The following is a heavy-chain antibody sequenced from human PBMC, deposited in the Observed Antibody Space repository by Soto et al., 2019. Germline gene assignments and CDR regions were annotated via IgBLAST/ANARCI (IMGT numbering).Heavy chain of an antibody. Sequence: LSLTCSVSGGSVRSGNYYWSWIRQPPQKGLEWIGYIYFSGSANYNPSLQSRVTISVNTSKDQFSLKLTSVTAADTAVYYCARARLYCSGDSCWPSGFDPWGQGTLVTVSS. V-gene: IGHV4-61*01. CDR3: ARARLYCSGDSCWPSGFDP. D-gene: IGHD2-15*01. CDR2: IYFSGSA. CDR1: GGSVRSGNYY. J-gene: IGHJ5*02.